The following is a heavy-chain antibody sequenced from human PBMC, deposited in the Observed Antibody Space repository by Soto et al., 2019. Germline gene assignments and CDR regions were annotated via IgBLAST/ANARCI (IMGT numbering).Heavy chain of an antibody. D-gene: IGHD2-2*01. CDR3: ARGGAGYCSSTSCHRGYYYCGMDV. V-gene: IGHV1-69*06. J-gene: IGHJ6*02. CDR1: GGTFSSCA. CDR2: IIPIIGTA. Sequence: SVKVSCKASGGTFSSCAISWVRQAPGQGLEWMGGIIPIIGTANYAQKFQGRVTITADKSTSTAYMELSSLRSEDTAVYYCARGGAGYCSSTSCHRGYYYCGMDVWGQGTTVTVSS.